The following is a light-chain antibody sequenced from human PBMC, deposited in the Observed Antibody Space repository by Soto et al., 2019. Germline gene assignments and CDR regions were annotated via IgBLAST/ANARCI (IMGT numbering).Light chain of an antibody. V-gene: IGLV8-61*01. CDR1: SGSVSTGYF. Sequence: QAVVTQEPSFSVSPGGTVTLTCGLSSGSVSTGYFPSWYQQTPGQAPRTLIDSTNIRSSGVPDRFSGSILGNKAALTITGAQADDESDYYCVLYIGSGLGIFGAGTELTVL. CDR2: STN. CDR3: VLYIGSGLGI. J-gene: IGLJ1*01.